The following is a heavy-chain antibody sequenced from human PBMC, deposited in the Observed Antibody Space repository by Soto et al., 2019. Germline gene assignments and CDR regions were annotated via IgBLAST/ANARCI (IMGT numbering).Heavy chain of an antibody. Sequence: GGSLRLSCAASGFTFSCYAMDWVRQAPGKGLEWVALISYDGSNKYYADSVKGRFTISRDNSKNTLYLQMNSLRAEDTAVYYCASERYYYDSSGSLDYWGQGTLVTV. V-gene: IGHV3-30-3*01. D-gene: IGHD3-22*01. CDR1: GFTFSCYA. CDR2: ISYDGSNK. CDR3: ASERYYYDSSGSLDY. J-gene: IGHJ4*02.